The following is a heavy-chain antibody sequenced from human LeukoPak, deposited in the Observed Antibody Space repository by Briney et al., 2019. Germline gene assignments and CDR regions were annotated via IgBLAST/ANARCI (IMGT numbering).Heavy chain of an antibody. Sequence: GGSLRLSCAASGFTFSDYYMSWIRQAPGKGLEWVSYISSGSTIYYADSVKGRFTISRDNAKNSLYLQMNSLRAEDTAVYYCARDRYCSGGSCYDSVAGPIDYWGQETLVTVSS. V-gene: IGHV3-11*01. CDR3: ARDRYCSGGSCYDSVAGPIDY. D-gene: IGHD2-15*01. CDR1: GFTFSDYY. CDR2: ISSGSTI. J-gene: IGHJ4*02.